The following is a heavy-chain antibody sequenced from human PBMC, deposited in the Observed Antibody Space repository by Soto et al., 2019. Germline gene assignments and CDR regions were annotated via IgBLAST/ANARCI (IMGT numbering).Heavy chain of an antibody. J-gene: IGHJ4*02. D-gene: IGHD3-22*01. CDR1: GGTFSSYA. CDR2: IIPMFGTA. CDR3: ARSQANYYDSPRYYYSTFDY. Sequence: QVQLVQSGAEVKKPGSSVKVSCKTSGGTFSSYAISWVRQAPGQGLEWMGGIIPMFGTANYAQKFQGRVTITADESTSTLYLVHCSLKSEHMAEYYCARSQANYYDSPRYYYSTFDYWGQGTLVTVSS. V-gene: IGHV1-69*12.